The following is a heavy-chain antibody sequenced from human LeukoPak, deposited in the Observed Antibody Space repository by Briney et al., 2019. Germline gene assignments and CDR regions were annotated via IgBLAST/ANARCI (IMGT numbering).Heavy chain of an antibody. D-gene: IGHD3-10*01. CDR3: ARGGVDHYGSGTYYLMYYFDH. CDR1: GFTFNTYG. Sequence: PGATLRLSCAASGFTFNTYGMSWVRQAPGKVLEWVSGISGSGGATYYADSVKGRFTVSRDDPHNTLYLQMNSVRAEDTAVYFCARGGVDHYGSGTYYLMYYFDHWGQGALVTVSS. J-gene: IGHJ4*02. CDR2: ISGSGGAT. V-gene: IGHV3-23*01.